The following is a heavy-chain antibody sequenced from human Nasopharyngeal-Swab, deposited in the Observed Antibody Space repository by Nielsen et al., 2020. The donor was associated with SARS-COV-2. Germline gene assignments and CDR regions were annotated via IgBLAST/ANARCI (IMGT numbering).Heavy chain of an antibody. CDR1: GYSFTSYW. Sequence: TVSCKGSGYSFTSYWIGWLRQMPAKGLEWMGIIYPGHSDTRYSPSFQGQVTISADKSISTAYLQWSSLKASDTAMYYCARFQQQLVHYYYYGMDVWGQGTTVTVSS. CDR2: IYPGHSDT. CDR3: ARFQQQLVHYYYYGMDV. D-gene: IGHD6-13*01. J-gene: IGHJ6*02. V-gene: IGHV5-51*01.